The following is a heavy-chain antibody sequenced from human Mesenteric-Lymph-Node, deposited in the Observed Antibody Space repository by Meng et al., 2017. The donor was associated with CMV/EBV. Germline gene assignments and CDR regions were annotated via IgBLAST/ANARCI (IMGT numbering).Heavy chain of an antibody. CDR3: ARAAPKVGYFDY. J-gene: IGHJ4*02. CDR2: IRYDGSNK. CDR1: GFTFSSYG. V-gene: IGHV3-30*02. D-gene: IGHD1-26*01. Sequence: GESLKISCAASGFTFSSYGMHWVRQAPGKGLEWVAFIRYDGSNKYYADSVKGRFTISRDNSKNTLYLQMNSLRAEDTAVYYCARAAPKVGYFDYWGQGTLVTVSS.